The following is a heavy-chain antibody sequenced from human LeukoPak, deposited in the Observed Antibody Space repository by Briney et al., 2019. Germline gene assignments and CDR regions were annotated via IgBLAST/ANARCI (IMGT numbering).Heavy chain of an antibody. J-gene: IGHJ6*03. CDR2: IYYSGST. CDR3: ASGLGQYYYYYYMDV. V-gene: IGHV4-61*01. D-gene: IGHD7-27*01. CDR1: GGSISSHNYY. Sequence: SETLSLTCTVSGGSISSHNYYWGWIRQPPGKGLEWIGYIYYSGSTNYNPSLKSRVTISVDTSKNQFSLKLSSVTAADTAVYYCASGLGQYYYYYYMDVWGKGTTVTVSS.